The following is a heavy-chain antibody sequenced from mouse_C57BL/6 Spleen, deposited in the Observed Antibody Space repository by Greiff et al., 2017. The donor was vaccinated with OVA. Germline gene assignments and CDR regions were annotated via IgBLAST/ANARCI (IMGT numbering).Heavy chain of an antibody. CDR2: IDPSDSYT. D-gene: IGHD2-1*01. J-gene: IGHJ2*01. CDR1: GYTFTSYW. CDR3: ARGGNGFDY. V-gene: IGHV1-50*01. Sequence: QVHVKQPGAELVKPGASVKLSCKASGYTFTSYWMQWVKQRPGQGLEWIGEIDPSDSYTNYNQKFKGKATLTVDTSSSTAYMQLSSLTSEDSAVYYCARGGNGFDYWGQGTTLTVSS.